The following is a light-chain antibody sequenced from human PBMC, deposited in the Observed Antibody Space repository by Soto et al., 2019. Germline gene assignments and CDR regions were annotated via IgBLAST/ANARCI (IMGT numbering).Light chain of an antibody. CDR1: QSVNNW. CDR3: QEYNSFSLT. CDR2: GAS. Sequence: DIQMTQSPSSLSASVGDRVTSTCRASQSVNNWLAWYQQKPGKAPILLIYGASSLESGVPSRFSGSRSGTEFTLTISSLHPDDFATYYCQEYNSFSLTFGQGTKVDIK. V-gene: IGKV1-5*01. J-gene: IGKJ1*01.